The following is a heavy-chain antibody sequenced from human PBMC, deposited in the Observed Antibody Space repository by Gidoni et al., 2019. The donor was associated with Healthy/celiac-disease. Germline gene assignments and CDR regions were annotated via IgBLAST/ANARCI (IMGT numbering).Heavy chain of an antibody. D-gene: IGHD6-19*01. CDR2: IIPILGIA. J-gene: IGHJ4*02. V-gene: IGHV1-69*10. CDR3: ARAQEKGSGSMYFDY. CDR1: GGTFSSYA. Sequence: QVQLVQSGAEVKKPGSSVKVSCKASGGTFSSYAISWVRQAPGQGLEWMGGIIPILGIANYAQKFQGRVTITADKSTSTAYMELSSLRSEDTAVYYCARAQEKGSGSMYFDYWGQGTLVTVSS.